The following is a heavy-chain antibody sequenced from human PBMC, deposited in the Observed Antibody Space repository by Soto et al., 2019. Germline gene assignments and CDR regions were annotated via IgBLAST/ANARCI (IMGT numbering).Heavy chain of an antibody. J-gene: IGHJ5*02. CDR3: ARGYGVVVFWGFDP. CDR1: GGSFSGYY. CDR2: INHSGST. Sequence: QVQLQQWGAGLLKPSETLSLTCAVYGGSFSGYYWSWIRQPPGKGLEWIGEINHSGSTNYNPSLKSRVTISVDTSKNQFSLKLSSVTAADTAVYYCARGYGVVVFWGFDPWGQGTLVTVSS. D-gene: IGHD2-15*01. V-gene: IGHV4-34*01.